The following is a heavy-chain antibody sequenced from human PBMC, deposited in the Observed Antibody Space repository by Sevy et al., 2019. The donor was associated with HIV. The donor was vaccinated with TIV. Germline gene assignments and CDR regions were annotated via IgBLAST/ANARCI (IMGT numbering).Heavy chain of an antibody. CDR2: IWYDGSNK. D-gene: IGHD6-6*01. CDR3: ARGDSSSRRYYYYGMDV. CDR1: GFTFSSYG. J-gene: IGHJ6*02. V-gene: IGHV3-33*01. Sequence: GESLKISCAASGFTFSSYGMHWVRQAPGKGLEWVAVIWYDGSNKYYADSVKGRFTISRDNSKNTLYLQMNSLRAEDTAVYYSARGDSSSRRYYYYGMDVWGQGTTVTVSS.